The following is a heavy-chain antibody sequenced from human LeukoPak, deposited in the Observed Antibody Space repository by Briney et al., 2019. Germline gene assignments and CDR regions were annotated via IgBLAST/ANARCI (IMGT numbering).Heavy chain of an antibody. CDR1: GYTFTSYG. J-gene: IGHJ4*02. CDR3: ARVRQHQPDY. V-gene: IGHV1-18*01. Sequence: EASVKVSCKASGYTFTSYGISWMRKAPGQGHEWMGWISAYKGNTNYAQKLQGRVSMTTDTSPSTAYMELRSLRSDATAVYYCARVRQHQPDYWGQGTLVTVSS. CDR2: ISAYKGNT. D-gene: IGHD2-21*01.